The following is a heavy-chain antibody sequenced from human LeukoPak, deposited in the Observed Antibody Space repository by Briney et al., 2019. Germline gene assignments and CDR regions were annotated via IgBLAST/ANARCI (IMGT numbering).Heavy chain of an antibody. D-gene: IGHD5-18*01. CDR3: ARMSREYSYGWDV. CDR2: INPNSGGT. Sequence: ASVKVSCKASGYTFTGYYMHWVRQAPGQGLEWMGWINPNSGGTNYAQKFQGRVTMTRDTSISTACMELSRLRSDDTAVYYCARMSREYSYGWDVWGKGTTVTVSS. V-gene: IGHV1-2*02. J-gene: IGHJ6*04. CDR1: GYTFTGYY.